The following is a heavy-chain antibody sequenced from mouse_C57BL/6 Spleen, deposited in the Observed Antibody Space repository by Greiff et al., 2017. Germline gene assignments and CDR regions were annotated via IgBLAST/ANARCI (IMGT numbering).Heavy chain of an antibody. Sequence: QVQLQQPGAELVKPGASVKLSCKASGYTFTSYWMQWVKQRPGQGLEWIGEIDPSDSYTNYNQKFKGKATLTVDTSSSTAYMQLSSLTSEDSAVYYCARSPGLRRWYFDVWGTGTTVTVSS. D-gene: IGHD2-2*01. CDR2: IDPSDSYT. V-gene: IGHV1-50*01. CDR1: GYTFTSYW. J-gene: IGHJ1*03. CDR3: ARSPGLRRWYFDV.